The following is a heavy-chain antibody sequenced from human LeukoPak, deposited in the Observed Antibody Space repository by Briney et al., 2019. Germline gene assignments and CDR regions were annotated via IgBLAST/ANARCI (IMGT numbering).Heavy chain of an antibody. D-gene: IGHD6-13*01. CDR3: ARDPGIAAAGTLGYFDY. V-gene: IGHV3-7*01. CDR1: GFTFNNYW. J-gene: IGHJ4*02. Sequence: GGSLRLSCAAAGFTFNNYWMTWVRQAPGKGPGWVASIKQDGSKAYYVDSVKGRFSFSRDNAKNSLNLQMNSLRAEDTAVYYCARDPGIAAAGTLGYFDYWGQGTLVTVSP. CDR2: IKQDGSKA.